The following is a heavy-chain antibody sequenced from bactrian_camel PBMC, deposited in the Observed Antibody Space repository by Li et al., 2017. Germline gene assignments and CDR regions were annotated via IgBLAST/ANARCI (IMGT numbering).Heavy chain of an antibody. CDR2: ISSGGGRT. J-gene: IGHJ4*01. D-gene: IGHD1*01. V-gene: IGHV3S31*01. CDR3: TKDYVEGLGFHGVVVIAWRVSITP. CDR1: GFTFSSYA. Sequence: VQLVESGGGLVQTAGSLRLSCAASGFTFSSYAMGWVRQAPGKGLEWVSGISSGGGRTYYADSVKGRFTISRDDAKNTLYLQLNSLKTEDTATYYFTKDYVEGLGFHGVVVIAWRVSITPGARGPRSPSP.